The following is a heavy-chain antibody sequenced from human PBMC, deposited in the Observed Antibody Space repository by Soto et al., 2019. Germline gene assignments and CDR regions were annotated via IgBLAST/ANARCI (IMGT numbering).Heavy chain of an antibody. V-gene: IGHV3-23*01. CDR1: GFTFSNYA. CDR3: ARGRTSDY. Sequence: EVQLLESGRGLVQPGGSLRLSCAASGFTFSNYAMSWVRQAPGKGLEGVSSIGSSGGSTYYADSVKGRFTISRDNSKNTLYLQMNSLRAEDTAVYYCARGRTSDYWGQGTLVTVSP. D-gene: IGHD1-1*01. CDR2: IGSSGGST. J-gene: IGHJ4*02.